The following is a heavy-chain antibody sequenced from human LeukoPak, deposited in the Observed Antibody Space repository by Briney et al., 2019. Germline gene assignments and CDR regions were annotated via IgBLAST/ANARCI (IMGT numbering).Heavy chain of an antibody. CDR1: GFTFDDYA. D-gene: IGHD6-19*01. J-gene: IGHJ4*02. CDR2: ISWNSGSI. V-gene: IGHV3-9*01. Sequence: GGSLRLSCAASGFTFDDYAMHWVRQAPGKGLEWVSGISWNSGSIGYADSVKGRFTISRDNAKNSLYLQMNSLRAEDTALYYCAKDRSINIAVAGPFDHWGQGTLVTVSS. CDR3: AKDRSINIAVAGPFDH.